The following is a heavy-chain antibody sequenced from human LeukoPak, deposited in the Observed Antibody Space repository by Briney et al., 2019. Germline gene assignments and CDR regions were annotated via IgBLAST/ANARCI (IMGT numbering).Heavy chain of an antibody. CDR2: INHSGST. CDR1: GGSFSGYY. Sequence: PSETLSLTCAVYGGSFSGYYWSWIRQPPGKGLEWIGEINHSGSTNYNPSLKSRVTISVDTSKNQFSLKLSSVTAADTAVYYCARYCSSTSCYVCFDYWGQGTLVTVSS. D-gene: IGHD2-2*01. J-gene: IGHJ4*02. V-gene: IGHV4-34*01. CDR3: ARYCSSTSCYVCFDY.